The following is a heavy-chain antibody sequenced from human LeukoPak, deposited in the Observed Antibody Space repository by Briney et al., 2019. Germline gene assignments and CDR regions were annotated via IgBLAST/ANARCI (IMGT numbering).Heavy chain of an antibody. CDR3: ARMDKLDQ. V-gene: IGHV3-74*01. J-gene: IGHJ4*02. CDR2: INSDGSAT. CDR1: GLTFSSYW. D-gene: IGHD3/OR15-3a*01. Sequence: PGGSLRLSCAASGLTFSSYWMHWVGQAPGKGLVWVSRINSDGSATGYADSVKGRLTISSDNAKNTLYLQMNSLRAEDTAVYYCARMDKLDQWGQGTLVTVSS.